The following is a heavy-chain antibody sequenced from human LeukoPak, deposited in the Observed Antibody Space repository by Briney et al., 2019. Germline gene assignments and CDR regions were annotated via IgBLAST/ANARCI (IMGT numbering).Heavy chain of an antibody. J-gene: IGHJ4*02. CDR1: GGSFSGYY. D-gene: IGHD6-6*01. Sequence: SETLSLTCAVYGGSFSGYYWSWIRQPPGKGLEWIGEINHSGSTNYNPSLKSRVTISVDTSKNQFSLRLSSVTAADTAVYYCAGDGLVTAFDYWGQGTLVTVSS. CDR2: INHSGST. CDR3: AGDGLVTAFDY. V-gene: IGHV4-34*01.